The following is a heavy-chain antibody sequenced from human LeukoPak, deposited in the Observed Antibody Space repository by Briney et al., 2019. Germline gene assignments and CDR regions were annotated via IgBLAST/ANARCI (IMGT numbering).Heavy chain of an antibody. CDR2: IYTSGST. Sequence: SETLSLTCTVSGGSISSYYWSWIRQPPGKGLEWIGYIYTSGSTNYNPSLKSRVTISVDTSKNQFSLKLSPVTAADTAVYYCASGPLHYDFWSGMDVWGKGTTVTVSS. J-gene: IGHJ6*03. CDR3: ASGPLHYDFWSGMDV. V-gene: IGHV4-4*09. D-gene: IGHD3-3*01. CDR1: GGSISSYY.